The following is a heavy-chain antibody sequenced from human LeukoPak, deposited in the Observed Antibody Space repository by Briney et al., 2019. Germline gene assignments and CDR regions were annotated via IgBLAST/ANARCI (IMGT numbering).Heavy chain of an antibody. CDR3: ARRNYYGSGNWFDP. D-gene: IGHD3-10*01. CDR1: GYSFTNYW. V-gene: IGHV5-51*01. CDR2: IYPGDSDT. J-gene: IGHJ5*02. Sequence: EQSLKISCKGSGYSFTNYWIGWVRQMPGKGLEWMGIIYPGDSDTRYSPSFQGQVTISADKSISPAYLQWSSLKASDTARYYWARRNYYGSGNWFDPWGQGTLVTVSS.